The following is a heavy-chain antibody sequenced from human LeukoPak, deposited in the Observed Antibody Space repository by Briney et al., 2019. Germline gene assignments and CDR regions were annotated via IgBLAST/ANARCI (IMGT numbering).Heavy chain of an antibody. CDR2: ISSSSSYM. Sequence: GSLRLSCAASGFTFSSYSMNWVRQAPGKGLEWVSSISSSSSYMYYADSVKGRFTISRDNAKNSLYLQMNSLRAEDTAVYYCARDDTYYYDSSGSTYDAFDIWGQGTMVTVSS. CDR3: ARDDTYYYDSSGSTYDAFDI. J-gene: IGHJ3*02. V-gene: IGHV3-21*01. CDR1: GFTFSSYS. D-gene: IGHD3-22*01.